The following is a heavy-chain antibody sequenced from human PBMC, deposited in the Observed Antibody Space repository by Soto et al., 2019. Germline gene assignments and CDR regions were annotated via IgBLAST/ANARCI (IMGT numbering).Heavy chain of an antibody. Sequence: PSETLSLTCAVYGGSFSGYYWSWIRQPPGKGLEWIGEINHSGSTNYNPSLKSRVTISVDTSKNQFSLKLSSVTAADTAVYYCARGGERVAMPSGYWGQGTLVTVSS. CDR2: INHSGST. J-gene: IGHJ4*02. CDR1: GGSFSGYY. V-gene: IGHV4-34*01. D-gene: IGHD2-2*01. CDR3: ARGGERVAMPSGY.